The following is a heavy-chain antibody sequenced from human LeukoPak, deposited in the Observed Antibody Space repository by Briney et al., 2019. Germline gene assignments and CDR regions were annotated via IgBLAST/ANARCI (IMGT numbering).Heavy chain of an antibody. Sequence: GGSLRLSCAASGFTFSSYWMSWVRQAPGKGLEWVANINQDGSEKYYVDPVKGRFTISRDNAKNSLSLQMNSLRAEDTAVYYCASRSWELLFDFWGQGTLVTVSS. CDR2: INQDGSEK. CDR1: GFTFSSYW. J-gene: IGHJ4*02. CDR3: ASRSWELLFDF. V-gene: IGHV3-7*01. D-gene: IGHD1-26*01.